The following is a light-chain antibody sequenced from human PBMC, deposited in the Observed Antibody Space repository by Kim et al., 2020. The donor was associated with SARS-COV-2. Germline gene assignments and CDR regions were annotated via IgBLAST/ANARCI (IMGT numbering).Light chain of an antibody. CDR1: SSDVGAYHY. J-gene: IGLJ1*01. CDR2: DVT. CDR3: NSYTTSKTYV. V-gene: IGLV2-14*03. Sequence: GQSITMSCTGPSSDVGAYHYVSWYQQHPGRAPKLIIYDVTNRPSGVSNRFSASKSGNTASLTISGLQAKDEADYYCNSYTTSKTYVFGSGTKVTVL.